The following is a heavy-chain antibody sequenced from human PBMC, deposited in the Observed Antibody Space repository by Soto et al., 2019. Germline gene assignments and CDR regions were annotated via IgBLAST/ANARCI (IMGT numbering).Heavy chain of an antibody. D-gene: IGHD1-26*01. CDR1: GFTFSSSA. CDR3: AKDISGSYYDFDY. Sequence: GGSLRLSCAASGFTFSSSAMSWVRQAPGKGLEWVSAISGSGGSTYSADSVKGRFTISRDNSKNTLHLQMNSLRAEDTAVYYCAKDISGSYYDFDYWGQGTLVTVSS. J-gene: IGHJ4*02. V-gene: IGHV3-23*01. CDR2: ISGSGGST.